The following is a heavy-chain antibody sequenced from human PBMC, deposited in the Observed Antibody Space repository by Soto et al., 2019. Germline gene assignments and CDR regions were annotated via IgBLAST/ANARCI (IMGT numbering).Heavy chain of an antibody. Sequence: GASVKVSCKASGGTFSSYAISWVRQAPGQGLEWMGGIIPIFGTANYAQKFQGRVTITADESTSTAYMELSSLRSEDTAVYYCARDPYSSRPNWFDPWGQGTLVTVSS. CDR3: ARDPYSSRPNWFDP. J-gene: IGHJ5*02. CDR2: IIPIFGTA. V-gene: IGHV1-69*13. D-gene: IGHD6-13*01. CDR1: GGTFSSYA.